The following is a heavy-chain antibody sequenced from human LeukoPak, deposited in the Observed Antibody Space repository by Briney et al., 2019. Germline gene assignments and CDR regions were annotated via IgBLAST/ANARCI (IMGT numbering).Heavy chain of an antibody. CDR1: GGSISGYY. CDR3: ARETGTTLTFDI. V-gene: IGHV4-4*07. CDR2: IYTSGTT. D-gene: IGHD1-1*01. J-gene: IGHJ3*02. Sequence: SETLSLTCTVSGGSISGYYWNWIRRPAGKGLEWIGRIYTSGTTNYNPSLKSRVTMSVGTSKNQFSLKLSSVTAADTAVYYCARETGTTLTFDIWGQGTMVTVSS.